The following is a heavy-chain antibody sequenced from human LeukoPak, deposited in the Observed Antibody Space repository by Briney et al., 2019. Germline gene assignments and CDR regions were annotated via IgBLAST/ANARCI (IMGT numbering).Heavy chain of an antibody. CDR3: AKDRLVVAPAAMTSNFDY. CDR1: GFTFSTHG. D-gene: IGHD2-2*01. J-gene: IGHJ4*02. V-gene: IGHV3-30*18. CDR2: ISYDGRNT. Sequence: PGGSLRLSCAASGFTFSTHGMHWVRQAPGEGLEWLAVISYDGRNTYYADSVKGRLTISRDNSKNTLFLQMNSLRGEDTAVYYCAKDRLVVAPAAMTSNFDYWGQGTLVTVSS.